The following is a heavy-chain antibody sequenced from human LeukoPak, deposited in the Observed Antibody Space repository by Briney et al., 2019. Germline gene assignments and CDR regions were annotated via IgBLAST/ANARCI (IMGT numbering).Heavy chain of an antibody. J-gene: IGHJ4*02. D-gene: IGHD1-1*01. CDR1: GFTFSHYD. CDR2: IGTAGDT. V-gene: IGHV3-13*01. Sequence: GGSQRLSCAASGFTFSHYDMHWVRQATGKGLEWVSAIGTAGDTYYTGSVKGRFTISRENAKNSLYLQMNSLRAGDTAVYYCARVAKERVGGVYYFDYWGQGTLLTVSS. CDR3: ARVAKERVGGVYYFDY.